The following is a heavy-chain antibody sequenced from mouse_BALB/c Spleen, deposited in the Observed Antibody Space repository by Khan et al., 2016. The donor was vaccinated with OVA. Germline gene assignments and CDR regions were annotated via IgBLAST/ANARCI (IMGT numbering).Heavy chain of an antibody. J-gene: IGHJ3*01. D-gene: IGHD2-2*01. CDR1: GYTFTSYW. Sequence: QVQLQQSGAELVRPGASVKLSCKASGYTFTSYWMNWVKQRPGQGLEWIGMIDPSDSETHYNQMFKDKATLTVDKSSSTAYMQLSNPTSEDSAVYYCARREKYGYDPSWFAYWGQGTLVTVSA. CDR3: ARREKYGYDPSWFAY. CDR2: IDPSDSET. V-gene: IGHV1-61*01.